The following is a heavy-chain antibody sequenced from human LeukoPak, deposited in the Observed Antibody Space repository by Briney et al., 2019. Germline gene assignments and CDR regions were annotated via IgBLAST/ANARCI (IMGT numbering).Heavy chain of an antibody. D-gene: IGHD3-9*01. CDR3: ARQYSDILTGYHRGELYWYFDL. Sequence: ASVKVSCKASGYTFTGYYMHWVRQAPGQGLEWMGWINPNSGGTNYAQKFQGRVTMTRDTSITTAYMEMSRLRSDDTAVYYCARQYSDILTGYHRGELYWYFDLCGRGTLVTVSS. J-gene: IGHJ2*01. V-gene: IGHV1-2*02. CDR1: GYTFTGYY. CDR2: INPNSGGT.